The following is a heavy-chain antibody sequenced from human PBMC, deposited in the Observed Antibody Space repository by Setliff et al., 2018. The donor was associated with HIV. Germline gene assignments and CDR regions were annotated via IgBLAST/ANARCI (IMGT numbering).Heavy chain of an antibody. CDR2: SRSKAYGATT. J-gene: IGHJ4*02. CDR1: GFTFGDYA. Sequence: GGSLRLSCTASGFTFGDYAMSWVRQAPGKGLEWVGSSRSKAYGATTQYAASVKGRFTISRDDSKSIAFLQVSSLKTEDTAVYYCTRVVVVVAATFDYWGQGTLVTVSS. V-gene: IGHV3-49*04. D-gene: IGHD2-15*01. CDR3: TRVVVVVAATFDY.